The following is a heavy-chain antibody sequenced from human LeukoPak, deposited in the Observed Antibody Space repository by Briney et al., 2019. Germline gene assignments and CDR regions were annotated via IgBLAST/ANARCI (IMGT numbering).Heavy chain of an antibody. CDR1: DGSISSYY. Sequence: SETLSLTCTVSDGSISSYYWSWIRQPPGKGLEWVAYIYYSGSTSYNPSLKSRVTISVDTSKNQFSLKLSSVTAADTAVYSCARRGANSGSYSHFDLWGRGTLVTVSA. D-gene: IGHD1-26*01. V-gene: IGHV4-59*01. CDR2: IYYSGST. CDR3: ARRGANSGSYSHFDL. J-gene: IGHJ2*01.